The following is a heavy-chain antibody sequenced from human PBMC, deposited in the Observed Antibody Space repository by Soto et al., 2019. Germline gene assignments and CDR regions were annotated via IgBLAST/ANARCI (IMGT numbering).Heavy chain of an antibody. CDR2: IYHSGST. J-gene: IGHJ6*02. V-gene: IGHV4-30-2*01. CDR1: GGSISSGGYS. CDR3: ARAHYGDYGYGMDV. Sequence: SETLSLTCAVPGGSISSGGYSWSWIRQPPGKGLEWIGYIYHSGSTYYNPSLKSRVTISVDRSKNQFSLKLTSVTAVDTAVYYCARAHYGDYGYGMDVWGQGTTVTV. D-gene: IGHD4-17*01.